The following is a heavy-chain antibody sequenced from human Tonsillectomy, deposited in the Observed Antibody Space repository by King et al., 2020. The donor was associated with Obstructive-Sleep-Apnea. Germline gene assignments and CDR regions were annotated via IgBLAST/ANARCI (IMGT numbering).Heavy chain of an antibody. Sequence: VQLVESGGGLVKPGGSLRLSCAASGFTFSSYSMNWVRQAPGKGLEWVSSISSSSSYIYYADSVKGRFTISRDNAKNSLYLQMNSLRAEDTAVYYCARFTQWLAPDYYYYGMDVWGQGTTVTVSS. CDR3: ARFTQWLAPDYYYYGMDV. CDR1: GFTFSSYS. D-gene: IGHD6-19*01. V-gene: IGHV3-21*01. CDR2: ISSSSSYI. J-gene: IGHJ6*02.